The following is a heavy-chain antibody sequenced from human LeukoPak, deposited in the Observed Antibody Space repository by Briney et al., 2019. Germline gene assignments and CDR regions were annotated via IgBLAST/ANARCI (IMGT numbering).Heavy chain of an antibody. CDR1: GFTFSSNA. D-gene: IGHD6-25*01. Sequence: AGSLRLSCEAYGFTFSSNAMSWVRQAPGKGLEWVSAPSGGGASTYYADPVKGRFTISRDNSKNTLYLQMNSLRAEVTAVYYCTKRPFSGYFDYWGQGTLVTVSS. CDR3: TKRPFSGYFDY. CDR2: PSGGGAST. J-gene: IGHJ4*02. V-gene: IGHV3-23*01.